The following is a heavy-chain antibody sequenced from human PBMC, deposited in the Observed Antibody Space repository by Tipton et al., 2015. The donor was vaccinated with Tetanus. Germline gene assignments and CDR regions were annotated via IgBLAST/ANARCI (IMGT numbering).Heavy chain of an antibody. Sequence: QLVQSGAEMKKPGASVKVSCKASGYTFTGYYIYWVRQAPGQGLEWMGWIDPNSGGTVSAQKFQGRVTMTRDTSNSSAYMGLRSLRSDDTAVFYCARDRGDYIYFGMDVWGPGTTVTVS. V-gene: IGHV1-2*02. J-gene: IGHJ6*02. CDR2: IDPNSGGT. CDR1: GYTFTGYY. D-gene: IGHD3-22*01. CDR3: ARDRGDYIYFGMDV.